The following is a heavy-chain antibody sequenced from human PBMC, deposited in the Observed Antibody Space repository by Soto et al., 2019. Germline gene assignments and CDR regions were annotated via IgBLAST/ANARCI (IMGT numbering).Heavy chain of an antibody. CDR2: IWFDGTRE. D-gene: IGHD2-21*02. CDR1: GFTFSYYG. Sequence: QVHLVESGGGVVQPGTSLRLSCAASGFTFSYYGMHWVRQAPGQGLEWVAFIWFDGTREFYTDSVKGRFSISRDNSNNTLYLQMNSLTAEDTALYYCARVSIGDTAPNYFDFWGQGTLVTVSS. V-gene: IGHV3-33*01. J-gene: IGHJ4*02. CDR3: ARVSIGDTAPNYFDF.